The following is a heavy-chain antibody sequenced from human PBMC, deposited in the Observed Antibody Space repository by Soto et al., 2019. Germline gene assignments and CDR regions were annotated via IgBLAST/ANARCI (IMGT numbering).Heavy chain of an antibody. J-gene: IGHJ4*02. V-gene: IGHV3-74*01. CDR1: GFTFSSYW. CDR3: ARGLPNYSSFDS. Sequence: EVQLVESGGGLVQPGESLRLSCAASGFTFSSYWMHWIRQAPGKGLVSVSRVSSDGSSTVYATSVKGRLTISRDNAKNTLYLQMNSLSDEDTAVYYCARGLPNYSSFDSWGQGTLVTVSS. CDR2: VSSDGSST. D-gene: IGHD4-4*01.